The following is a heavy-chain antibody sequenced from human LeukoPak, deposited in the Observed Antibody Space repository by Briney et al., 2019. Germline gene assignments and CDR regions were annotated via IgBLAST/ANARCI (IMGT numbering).Heavy chain of an antibody. Sequence: SETLSLTCTVSGGSLSDHFWTWIRQPAGKGLEWIGRIRWGTAYYNPSLESRIIISLDTSNNQFSLKVTSVTAADTAVYYCARGTERTRISGYYSFDYWGRGILVTVSS. D-gene: IGHD5-12*01. CDR2: IRWGTA. V-gene: IGHV4-4*07. CDR3: ARGTERTRISGYYSFDY. CDR1: GGSLSDHF. J-gene: IGHJ4*02.